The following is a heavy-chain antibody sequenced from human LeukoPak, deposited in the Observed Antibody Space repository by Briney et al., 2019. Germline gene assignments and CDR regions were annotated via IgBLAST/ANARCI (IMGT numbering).Heavy chain of an antibody. J-gene: IGHJ4*02. Sequence: PGGSLRLSCAASGFTFSNYAMDWVRQAPGKGLEWVSAISGTSGKTYYADSVKGRFTISRDNSKNTLYLQMNSLRAEDTAVYYCARAWNGGFDYWGQGTLVTVS. CDR2: ISGTSGKT. D-gene: IGHD1-1*01. CDR3: ARAWNGGFDY. V-gene: IGHV3-23*01. CDR1: GFTFSNYA.